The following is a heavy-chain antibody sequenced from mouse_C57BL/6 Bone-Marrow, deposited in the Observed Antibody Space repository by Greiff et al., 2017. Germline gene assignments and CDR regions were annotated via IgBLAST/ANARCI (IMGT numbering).Heavy chain of an antibody. CDR1: GYTFTDYE. CDR3: TLYGSYYFDY. D-gene: IGHD1-1*01. J-gene: IGHJ2*01. V-gene: IGHV1-15*01. CDR2: IDPETGGT. Sequence: QVQLQQSGAELVRPGASVTLSCKASGYTFTDYEMHWVKQTPVHGLEWIGAIDPETGGTAYNQKFKGKAILTADKSSSTAYMELRSLTSEDSSVNYCTLYGSYYFDYWGQGTTRTVSS.